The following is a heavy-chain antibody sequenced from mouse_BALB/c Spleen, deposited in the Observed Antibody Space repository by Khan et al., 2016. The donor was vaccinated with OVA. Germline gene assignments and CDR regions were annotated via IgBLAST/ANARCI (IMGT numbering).Heavy chain of an antibody. CDR1: GFSLTGFG. CDR3: TRELRLGGFAY. V-gene: IGHV2-6-7*01. J-gene: IGHJ3*01. Sequence: QVQLKQSGPGLVAPSQSLSITCTVSGFSLTGFGINWVRQPLGKGLEWLGMIWGDGSTDYNSALKSRLSISKDNSKSQVFLKMNSLQTDDTARYYCTRELRLGGFAYWGQGTLVTVSA. CDR2: IWGDGST. D-gene: IGHD1-2*01.